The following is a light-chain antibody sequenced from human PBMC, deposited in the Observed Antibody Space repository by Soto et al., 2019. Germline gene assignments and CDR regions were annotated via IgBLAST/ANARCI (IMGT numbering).Light chain of an antibody. Sequence: DTVLTQSPGTLSLSPGERATLSCRASQTLRGRYLAWYQQKAGQAPRLLIYDTSNRATGIPARFSGSGSGTDFTLTISSLEPEDFAVYYCQQRSDWPPSLTFGGGTKVDIK. V-gene: IGKV3-11*01. CDR2: DTS. CDR3: QQRSDWPPSLT. J-gene: IGKJ4*01. CDR1: QTLRGRY.